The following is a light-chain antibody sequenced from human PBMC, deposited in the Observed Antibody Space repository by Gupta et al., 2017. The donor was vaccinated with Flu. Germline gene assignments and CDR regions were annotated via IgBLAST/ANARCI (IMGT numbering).Light chain of an antibody. J-gene: IGLJ1*01. CDR1: SSDVGGYNY. V-gene: IGLV2-14*03. CDR3: SSYTSSSTLCV. CDR2: DVS. Sequence: ITISCSGTSSDVGGYNYVSWYQQHPGEAPKLIIFDVSNRPSGVSNRFSGSKSGNTASLTISGLQAEDEADYYCSSYTSSSTLCVFGAGTKVTVL.